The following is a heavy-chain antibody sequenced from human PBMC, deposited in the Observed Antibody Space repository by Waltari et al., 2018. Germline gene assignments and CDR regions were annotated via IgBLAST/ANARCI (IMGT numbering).Heavy chain of an antibody. J-gene: IGHJ6*02. Sequence: QVQLQQWGAGLLKPSETLSLTCAVYGGSFSGYYWSWIRQPPGKGLEWIGEINHSGSTNYNPSLKSRVTISVDTSKNQFSLKLSSVTTADTAVYYCARASYCSGGSCYLYYYYYGMDVWGQGTTVTVSS. V-gene: IGHV4-34*01. CDR3: ARASYCSGGSCYLYYYYYGMDV. CDR2: INHSGST. D-gene: IGHD2-15*01. CDR1: GGSFSGYY.